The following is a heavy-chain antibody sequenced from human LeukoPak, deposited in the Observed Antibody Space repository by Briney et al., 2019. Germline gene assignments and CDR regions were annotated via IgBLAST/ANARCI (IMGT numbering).Heavy chain of an antibody. Sequence: PGGSLRLSCAASGCTFSSYEMNWVRQAPGKGLEWVSYISSSGSTIYYADSVKGRFTMSRDNAKNALYLQMNGLRAEDTAVYYCARVAVTATFDYWGQGTLVTVSS. J-gene: IGHJ4*02. V-gene: IGHV3-48*03. CDR3: ARVAVTATFDY. CDR2: ISSSGSTI. D-gene: IGHD2-21*02. CDR1: GCTFSSYE.